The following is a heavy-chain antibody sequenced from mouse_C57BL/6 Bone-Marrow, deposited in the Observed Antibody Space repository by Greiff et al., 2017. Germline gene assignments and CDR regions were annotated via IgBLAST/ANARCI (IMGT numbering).Heavy chain of an antibody. D-gene: IGHD1-1*01. CDR2: ISDGGSHT. J-gene: IGHJ1*03. CDR1: GFTFSSYA. V-gene: IGHV5-4*01. Sequence: EVQLQESGGGLVKPGGSLKLSCAASGFTFSSYAMSWVRQTPEKRLEWVATISDGGSHTYYPDNVKGRFTIARDNAKNNLYLQRSHLKSEDTAMYYCANYGSSRYWYFDVWGTGTTVTVSS. CDR3: ANYGSSRYWYFDV.